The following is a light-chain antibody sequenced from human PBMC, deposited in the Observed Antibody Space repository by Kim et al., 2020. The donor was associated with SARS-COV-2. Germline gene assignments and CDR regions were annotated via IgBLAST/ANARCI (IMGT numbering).Light chain of an antibody. V-gene: IGKV3-15*01. Sequence: EIVMTQSPATLSVSPGERATLSCRASQSVSSNLAWYQQKPGQASRLLIYGASTRATGIPARFSGSGSGTEFTLTISNLQSEDFAVYYCQQYNNWPPPTFSQGTKVDIK. CDR1: QSVSSN. CDR3: QQYNNWPPPT. CDR2: GAS. J-gene: IGKJ1*01.